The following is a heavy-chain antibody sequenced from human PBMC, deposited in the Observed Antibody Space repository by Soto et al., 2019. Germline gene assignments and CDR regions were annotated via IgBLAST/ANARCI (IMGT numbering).Heavy chain of an antibody. Sequence: QVHLVQSGGELKKPGASVKVSCKAAGYNFTTYGISWVRQAPGQGLEWMGWISGDSVNTKSAPKLQDRITMTTDTSAGTAYMESRRLRSDDTAVYSCAREGQQQAQETYYYFYGMDIWGQGTTVTVSS. D-gene: IGHD6-13*01. J-gene: IGHJ6*01. CDR3: AREGQQQAQETYYYFYGMDI. CDR1: GYNFTTYG. V-gene: IGHV1-18*01. CDR2: ISGDSVNT.